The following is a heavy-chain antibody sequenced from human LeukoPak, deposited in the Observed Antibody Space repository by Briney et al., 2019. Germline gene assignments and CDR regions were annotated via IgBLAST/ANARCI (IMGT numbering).Heavy chain of an antibody. Sequence: PGGSLRLSCAASGFPFSDVRMSWVRQAPGKGLEWVGRIKSKADGGTADYAAPLKGRFTFSRDDSKNTLYLEMKSLKTEDTAVYYCTTDWYYYDSSGYYPIFWGQGTLVTVSS. CDR1: GFPFSDVR. D-gene: IGHD3-22*01. J-gene: IGHJ4*02. CDR2: IKSKADGGTA. V-gene: IGHV3-15*01. CDR3: TTDWYYYDSSGYYPIF.